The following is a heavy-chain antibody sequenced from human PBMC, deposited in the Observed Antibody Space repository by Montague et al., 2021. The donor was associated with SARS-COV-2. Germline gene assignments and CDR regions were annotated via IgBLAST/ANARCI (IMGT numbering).Heavy chain of an antibody. V-gene: IGHV4-61*01. D-gene: IGHD6-13*01. CDR3: ARAGQQLARYYYYGMDV. CDR2: IYYSGST. J-gene: IGHJ6*02. CDR1: GGSLDSSTYY. Sequence: SETLSLTCSVSGGSLDSSTYYWGWIRQPPGKGLEWIGYIYYSGSTNYNPSLKSRVTISVDTSKNQFSLKLSSVTAADTAVYYCARAGQQLARYYYYGMDVWGQGTTVTVSS.